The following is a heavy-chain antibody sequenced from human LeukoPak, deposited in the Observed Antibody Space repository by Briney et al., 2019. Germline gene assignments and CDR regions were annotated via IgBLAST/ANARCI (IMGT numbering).Heavy chain of an antibody. CDR1: GGSISSYY. J-gene: IGHJ4*02. CDR3: ARGGIQLWKPIDY. V-gene: IGHV4-59*13. Sequence: SETLSLTCTVSGGSISSYYWSWIRQPPGKGLEWIGYIYYSGSTNQNPSLKSRVTISVDTSKNQFSLKLSSVTAADTAVYYCARGGIQLWKPIDYWGQGTLVTVSS. CDR2: IYYSGST. D-gene: IGHD5-18*01.